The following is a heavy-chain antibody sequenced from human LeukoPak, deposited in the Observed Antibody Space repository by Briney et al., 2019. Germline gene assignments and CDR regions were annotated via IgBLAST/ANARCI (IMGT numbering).Heavy chain of an antibody. J-gene: IGHJ4*02. CDR3: AKHDFYGSGSLGSH. Sequence: GGSLRLSCAASGLTLSSYGMHWVRPAQGKGMEWVAFIRDDGGKTFYADSVKGRFTISRVNSKNTLYLQMNRLRAEDTAVYYCAKHDFYGSGSLGSHWGQGTLVTVSS. CDR2: IRDDGGKT. CDR1: GLTLSSYG. V-gene: IGHV3-30*02. D-gene: IGHD3-10*01.